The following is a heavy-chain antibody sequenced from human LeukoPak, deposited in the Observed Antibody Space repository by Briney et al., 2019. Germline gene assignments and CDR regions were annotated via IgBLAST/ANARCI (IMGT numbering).Heavy chain of an antibody. V-gene: IGHV3-11*01. J-gene: IGHJ5*02. CDR3: ARQLGLPPSHNYFGP. Sequence: GGSLRLSCAASGFTFSDYYMSWIRQAPRKGLEWISYITGTGSGIHYADSVKGRFTISRDNAKNSLYLQMSSLRAEDTALYYCARQLGLPPSHNYFGPWGQGTLVTVSS. D-gene: IGHD3-16*01. CDR2: ITGTGSGI. CDR1: GFTFSDYY.